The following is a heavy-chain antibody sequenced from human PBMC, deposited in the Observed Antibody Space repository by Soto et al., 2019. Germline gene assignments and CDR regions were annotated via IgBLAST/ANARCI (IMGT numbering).Heavy chain of an antibody. D-gene: IGHD1-1*01. Sequence: QVQLQRWGAGLVKPSETLSLSCAVYGQSFSGHSWAWIRQPPGKGLEWIGEINESGSTYYNPSLKSRVTISTDTFKNQFSLKLSSVSAADTAAYFCARGSGIVALPGELEDVKYDYWGQGTLVNVSS. V-gene: IGHV4-34*01. CDR3: ARGSGIVALPGELEDVKYDY. CDR2: INESGST. J-gene: IGHJ4*02. CDR1: GQSFSGHS.